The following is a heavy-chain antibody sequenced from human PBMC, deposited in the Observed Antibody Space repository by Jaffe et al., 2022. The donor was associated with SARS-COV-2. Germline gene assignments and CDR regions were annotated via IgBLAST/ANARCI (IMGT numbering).Heavy chain of an antibody. D-gene: IGHD3-9*01. CDR2: ISSSSSTI. V-gene: IGHV3-48*01. Sequence: EVQLVESGGGLVQPGGSLRLSCAASGFTFSSYSMNWVRQAPGKGLEWVSYISSSSSTIYYADSVKGRFTISRDNAKNSLYLQMNSLRAEDTAVYYCAREASLYTGYYRGWFDPWGQGTLVTVSS. CDR1: GFTFSSYS. CDR3: AREASLYTGYYRGWFDP. J-gene: IGHJ5*02.